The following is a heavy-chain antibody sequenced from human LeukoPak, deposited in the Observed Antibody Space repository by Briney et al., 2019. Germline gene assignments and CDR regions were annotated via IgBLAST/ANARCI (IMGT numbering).Heavy chain of an antibody. CDR2: INSNSGGT. D-gene: IGHD3-9*01. CDR3: ARSPHILTGENFDY. V-gene: IGHV1-2*02. Sequence: ASVKVSCKATGGTFSYFAISWVRQAPGQGLEWMGWINSNSGGTNYAQKFQGRVTMTRDTSISTAYMELSRLRSDDTAVYYCARSPHILTGENFDYWGQGTLVTVSS. J-gene: IGHJ4*02. CDR1: GGTFSYFA.